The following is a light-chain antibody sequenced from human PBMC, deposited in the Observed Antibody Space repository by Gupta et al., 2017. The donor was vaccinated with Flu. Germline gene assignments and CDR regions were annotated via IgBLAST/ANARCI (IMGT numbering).Light chain of an antibody. CDR3: QQDDRSPVT. V-gene: IGKV1-5*03. J-gene: IGKJ4*01. CDR1: QSIRSW. Sequence: PSTLSASVGDRVTITCRASQSIRSWLAWYQQKPVNAPNVLIYKESILETGVPSRFSGSGSGTEFTLTISSLQPDDFATYYCQQDDRSPVTFGGGTKVEIK. CDR2: KES.